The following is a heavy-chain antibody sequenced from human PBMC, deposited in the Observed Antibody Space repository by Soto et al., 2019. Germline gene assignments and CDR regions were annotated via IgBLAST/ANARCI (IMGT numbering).Heavy chain of an antibody. CDR1: GGSITRNNHY. CDR2: ILYSGST. Sequence: QLQLQESGPGLVKPSETLSLTCIVSGGSITRNNHYWGWIRQSPGKGLEWIGSILYSGSTNYNPSLKSRVTLSVETPKNPFSLKMSSVTAAHTALYYCARLCISGWYQGSSFDSWGEGNLVTVSS. D-gene: IGHD6-19*01. J-gene: IGHJ4*02. CDR3: ARLCISGWYQGSSFDS. V-gene: IGHV4-39*01.